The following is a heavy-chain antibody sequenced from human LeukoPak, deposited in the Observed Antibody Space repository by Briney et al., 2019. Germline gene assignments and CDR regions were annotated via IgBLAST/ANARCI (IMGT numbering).Heavy chain of an antibody. J-gene: IGHJ5*02. CDR1: GYTFTGYY. V-gene: IGHV1-2*02. CDR3: ARAGRFDSGHAWFDH. Sequence: ASVRVSCKASGYTFTGYYMHRVRQGPGQGLERMGWINPNSGGTNYAQKFQGRVTMTRDTSISTAYMELSSLRSEDTAVYYCARAGRFDSGHAWFDHWGQGTLVTVS. CDR2: INPNSGGT. D-gene: IGHD5-12*01.